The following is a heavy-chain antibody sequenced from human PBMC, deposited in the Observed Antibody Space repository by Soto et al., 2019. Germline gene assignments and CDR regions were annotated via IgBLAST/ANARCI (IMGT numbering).Heavy chain of an antibody. CDR3: AHAYGGRSLY. Sequence: QITLKESGPTLVKPTQTLTLTCTFSGFSLPTDRVGVGWIRQPPGKALEWLAVIYWDDTKTYRPSLKSRLTITKDPSTNQVALTLTDMDPVDTATYYSAHAYGGRSLYWGQGTLVTVSS. CDR1: GFSLPTDRVG. J-gene: IGHJ4*02. D-gene: IGHD1-26*01. V-gene: IGHV2-5*02. CDR2: IYWDDTK.